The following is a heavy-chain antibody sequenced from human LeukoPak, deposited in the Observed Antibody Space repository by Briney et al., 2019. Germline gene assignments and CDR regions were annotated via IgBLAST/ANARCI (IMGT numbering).Heavy chain of an antibody. D-gene: IGHD5-24*01. V-gene: IGHV3-48*03. CDR1: GFTFSSYE. Sequence: GGSLRLSCAASGFTFSSYEMNWLRQAPGKGLEWVSYSNSGGSTIYYADSVKGRFTISRDNAKNSLYLQMNSLRAEDTAVYYCARGGYISYWGQGTLVTVSS. J-gene: IGHJ4*02. CDR3: ARGGYISY. CDR2: SNSGGSTI.